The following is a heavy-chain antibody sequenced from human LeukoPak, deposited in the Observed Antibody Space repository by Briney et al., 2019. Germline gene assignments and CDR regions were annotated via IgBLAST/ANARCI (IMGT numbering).Heavy chain of an antibody. D-gene: IGHD1-20*01. J-gene: IGHJ4*02. CDR2: INPNSGGT. V-gene: IGHV1-2*02. CDR3: ARDLDNWNDVGPLDY. CDR1: GYTFTDYY. Sequence: ASVKVSCXASGYTFTDYYMHWVRQALGQGLEWMGWINPNSGGTNYAQKFQGRVTMTRDTSISTAYMELSRLRSEDTAVYYCARDLDNWNDVGPLDYWGQGTLVTVSS.